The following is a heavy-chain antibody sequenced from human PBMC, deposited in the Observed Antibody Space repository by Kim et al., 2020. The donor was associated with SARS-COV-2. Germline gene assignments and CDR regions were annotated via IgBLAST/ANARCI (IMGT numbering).Heavy chain of an antibody. J-gene: IGHJ3*02. CDR1: GFTFSSYD. Sequence: GGSLRLSCAASGFTFSSYDMHWVRQATGKGLEWVSAIGTAGDTYYPGSVKGRFTISRENAKNSLYLQMNSLRAGDTAVYYCARVANANGFVGDLGEAFDIWGQGTMVTVSS. V-gene: IGHV3-13*01. CDR3: ARVANANGFVGDLGEAFDI. CDR2: IGTAGDT. D-gene: IGHD3-16*01.